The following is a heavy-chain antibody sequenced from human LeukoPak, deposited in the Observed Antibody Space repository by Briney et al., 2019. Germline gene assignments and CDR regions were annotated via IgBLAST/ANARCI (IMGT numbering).Heavy chain of an antibody. CDR2: INWSGGST. J-gene: IGHJ4*02. CDR3: ARAPGCYDFCRAAEFAD. D-gene: IGHD3-3*01. CDR1: GFTFHGYG. Sequence: GESLTLSCAAYGFTFHGYGMSWVRQAPGKGLEWVCGINWSGGSTGYADSVKRRFTIYRDNAKNSLYLQMNSLRAEDTALYYCARAPGCYDFCRAAEFADGGQGSLLTVSS. V-gene: IGHV3-20*04.